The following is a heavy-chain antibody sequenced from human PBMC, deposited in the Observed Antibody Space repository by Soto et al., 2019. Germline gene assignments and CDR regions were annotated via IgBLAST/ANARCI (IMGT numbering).Heavy chain of an antibody. Sequence: QLQLQESGSGLVKPSQTLSLTCAVSGGSISSGGYSWSWIRQPPGKGLEWSGYIYHSGSTYYNPSLKSRLPISVYRSKTQFSLKLSSVAAADTAVYYCARGDYDFWSGAPSGFDYWGQGTLVTVSS. V-gene: IGHV4-30-2*01. J-gene: IGHJ4*02. CDR2: IYHSGST. D-gene: IGHD3-3*01. CDR3: ARGDYDFWSGAPSGFDY. CDR1: GGSISSGGYS.